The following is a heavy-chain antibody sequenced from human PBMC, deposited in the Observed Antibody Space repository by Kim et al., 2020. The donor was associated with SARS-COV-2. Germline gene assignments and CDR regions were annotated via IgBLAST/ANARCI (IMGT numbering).Heavy chain of an antibody. V-gene: IGHV3-23*01. Sequence: GGSLRLSCATSGFSFDNYAMTWVRQAPGKGLEWVSAISGSGTTTQYADSVKGRFTISRDNSRDTVSLQMNSLRAEDTAVYYCAKPPFGGGSYYLKALANWGQGTLAT. CDR1: GFSFDNYA. CDR3: AKPPFGGGSYYLKALAN. CDR2: ISGSGTTT. J-gene: IGHJ4*02. D-gene: IGHD3-10*01.